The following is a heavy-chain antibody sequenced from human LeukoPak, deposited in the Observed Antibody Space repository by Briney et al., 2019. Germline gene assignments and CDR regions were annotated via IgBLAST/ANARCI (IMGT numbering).Heavy chain of an antibody. CDR3: ATYDNWVAGDV. V-gene: IGHV3-7*01. Sequence: GGSLRLTCAASEFMFSDYWMSWVRQAPGKGPEWVASINKDGSEEYYADSVKGRFTVSRDNAKNSLFLQMNNLRVEDTAIYYCATYDNWVAGDVWGQGTTVSFSS. CDR1: EFMFSDYW. J-gene: IGHJ6*02. D-gene: IGHD1-1*01. CDR2: INKDGSEE.